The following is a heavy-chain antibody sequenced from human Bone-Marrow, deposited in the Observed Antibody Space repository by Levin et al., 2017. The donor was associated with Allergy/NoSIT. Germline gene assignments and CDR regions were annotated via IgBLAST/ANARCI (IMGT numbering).Heavy chain of an antibody. D-gene: IGHD3-16*01. Sequence: ASVKVSCAASGFTFSSYWMHWVRQAPGKGLVWVSRINSDGSSTSYADSVKGRFTISRDNAKNTLYLEMNSLRAEDTAVYYCARGAQGGIDYWGQGTLVTVSS. CDR2: INSDGSST. CDR3: ARGAQGGIDY. J-gene: IGHJ4*02. V-gene: IGHV3-74*01. CDR1: GFTFSSYW.